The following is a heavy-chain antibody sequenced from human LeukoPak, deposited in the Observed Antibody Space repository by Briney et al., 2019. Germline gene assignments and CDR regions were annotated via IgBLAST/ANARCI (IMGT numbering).Heavy chain of an antibody. CDR1: GFTVSSNY. V-gene: IGHV3-66*01. Sequence: PGGSLRLSCAASGFTVSSNYMGWVRQAPGKGLEWVSVIYSGGSTYYADSVKGRFTISRDNSKNTLYLQMNSLRAEDTAVYYCARDSDGSGWYYHYYYGMDVWGQGTTVTVSS. D-gene: IGHD6-19*01. CDR3: ARDSDGSGWYYHYYYGMDV. J-gene: IGHJ6*02. CDR2: IYSGGST.